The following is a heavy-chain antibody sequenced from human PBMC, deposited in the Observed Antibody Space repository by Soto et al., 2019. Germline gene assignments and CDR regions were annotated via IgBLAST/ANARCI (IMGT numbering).Heavy chain of an antibody. V-gene: IGHV1-3*01. CDR1: GYTFTSYA. Sequence: ASVKVSCKASGYTFTSYAIHWVRQAPGQRLEWMGWINAGNGNTKYSQKFQGRVTITRDTSASTAYMELSSLRSEDTAVYYCARSIVVVTALDYWGQGTLVTVS. CDR3: ARSIVVVTALDY. CDR2: INAGNGNT. J-gene: IGHJ4*02. D-gene: IGHD2-21*02.